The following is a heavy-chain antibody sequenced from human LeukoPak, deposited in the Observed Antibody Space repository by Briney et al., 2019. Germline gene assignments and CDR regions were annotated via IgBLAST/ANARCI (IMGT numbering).Heavy chain of an antibody. Sequence: SVKVPCKASGGTFSSYAISWVRQAPGQGLEWMGGIIPIFGTANYAQKFQGRVTITADESTSTAYMELSSLRSEDTAVYYCARDTYDFWSGYYTHYYYGMDVWGQGTTVTVSS. CDR1: GGTFSSYA. J-gene: IGHJ6*02. D-gene: IGHD3-3*01. CDR3: ARDTYDFWSGYYTHYYYGMDV. CDR2: IIPIFGTA. V-gene: IGHV1-69*13.